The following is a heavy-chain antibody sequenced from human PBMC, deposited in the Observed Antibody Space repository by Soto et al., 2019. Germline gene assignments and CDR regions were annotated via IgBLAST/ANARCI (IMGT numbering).Heavy chain of an antibody. D-gene: IGHD3-22*01. J-gene: IGHJ4*02. CDR1: GGTFSSYA. V-gene: IGHV1-3*01. CDR3: ARAYYYDSSGYYLGSPYYFDY. Sequence: ASVKVSCKASGGTFSSYAISWVRQAPGQRLEWMGWINAGNGNTKYSQKFQGRVTITRDTSASTAYMELSSLRSEDTAVYYCARAYYYDSSGYYLGSPYYFDYWGQGTLVTVSS. CDR2: INAGNGNT.